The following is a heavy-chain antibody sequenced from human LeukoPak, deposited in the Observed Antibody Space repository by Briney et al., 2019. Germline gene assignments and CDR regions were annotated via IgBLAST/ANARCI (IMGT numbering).Heavy chain of an antibody. D-gene: IGHD6-19*01. V-gene: IGHV4-59*01. Sequence: SETLSLTCTVSGGSISSYYWSWIRQPPGKGLEWIGYIYYSGSTNYNPSLKSRVTISVDTSKNQFSLKLSSVTAADTAVYYCARAGSGWYVIDYWGQGTLVTVSS. J-gene: IGHJ4*02. CDR1: GGSISSYY. CDR3: ARAGSGWYVIDY. CDR2: IYYSGST.